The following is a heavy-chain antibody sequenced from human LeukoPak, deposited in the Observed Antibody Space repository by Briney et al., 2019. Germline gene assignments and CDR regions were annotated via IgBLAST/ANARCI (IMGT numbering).Heavy chain of an antibody. Sequence: GGSLRLSCAASGFTFSSYEMDWVRQAPGKGLEWVSYISSSGSPIYYADSVKGRFTISRDNAKNSMYLQMNSLRAEDTAFYYCARGLAMVRGVPNYFDLWGQGTLVTVSS. CDR2: ISSSGSPI. V-gene: IGHV3-48*03. CDR1: GFTFSSYE. J-gene: IGHJ4*02. D-gene: IGHD3-10*01. CDR3: ARGLAMVRGVPNYFDL.